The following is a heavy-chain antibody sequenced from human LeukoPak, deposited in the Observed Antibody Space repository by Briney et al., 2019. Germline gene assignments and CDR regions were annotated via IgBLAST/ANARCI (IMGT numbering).Heavy chain of an antibody. D-gene: IGHD1-26*01. Sequence: PSETLSLTCTVSGGSISSGGYYWSWVRQPPGKGLEWIGEFYHSGSTNYNPSLKSRVTISVDKSKNQFSLKLSSVTAADTAVYYCASGASRYYYYGMDVWGQGTTVTVSS. V-gene: IGHV4-39*07. CDR2: FYHSGST. J-gene: IGHJ6*02. CDR1: GGSISSGGYY. CDR3: ASGASRYYYYGMDV.